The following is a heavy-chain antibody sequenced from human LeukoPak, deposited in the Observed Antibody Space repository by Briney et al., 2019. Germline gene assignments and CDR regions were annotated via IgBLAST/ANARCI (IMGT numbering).Heavy chain of an antibody. CDR2: INWNGGST. D-gene: IGHD3-3*01. Sequence: PGGSLRLSCAASGFTFDDYGMSWVRQATGKGLEWVSDINWNGGSTGYADSVKGRFTTSRDNAKNSLYLQMNTLRAEDTALYYCARPYWGFFGVYYFDYWGQGTLVTVSS. CDR3: ARPYWGFFGVYYFDY. CDR1: GFTFDDYG. J-gene: IGHJ4*02. V-gene: IGHV3-20*04.